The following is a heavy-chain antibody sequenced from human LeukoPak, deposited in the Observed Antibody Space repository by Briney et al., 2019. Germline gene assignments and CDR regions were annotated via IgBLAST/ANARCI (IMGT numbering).Heavy chain of an antibody. V-gene: IGHV3-7*03. CDR3: ASELRYFDWLFNHFFDY. J-gene: IGHJ4*02. CDR1: GFTFSSYW. Sequence: PGGSLRLSCAASGFTFSSYWMSWVRQAPGKGLEWVANIKQDGSEKYYVDSVEGRFTISRDNAKNSLYLQMNSLRAEDTAVYYCASELRYFDWLFNHFFDYWGQGTLVTVSS. D-gene: IGHD3-9*01. CDR2: IKQDGSEK.